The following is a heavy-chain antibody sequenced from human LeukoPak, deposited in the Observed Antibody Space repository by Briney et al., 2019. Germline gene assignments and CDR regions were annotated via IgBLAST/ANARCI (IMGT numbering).Heavy chain of an antibody. CDR2: ISSSSSTI. Sequence: GGSLRLSCAASGFTFSSYSMNWVRQAPGKGLEWVSYISSSSSTIYYADSVKGRFTISRDNSKNTLYLQMNSLRAEDTAVYYCARGSSWYEYYHYYMDVWGKGTTVTISS. V-gene: IGHV3-48*01. CDR1: GFTFSSYS. CDR3: ARGSSWYEYYHYYMDV. J-gene: IGHJ6*03. D-gene: IGHD6-13*01.